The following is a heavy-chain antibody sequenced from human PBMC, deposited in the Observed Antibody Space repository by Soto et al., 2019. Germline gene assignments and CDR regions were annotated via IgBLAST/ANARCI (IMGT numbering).Heavy chain of an antibody. CDR3: AKDQHRTGGSSYYY. CDR1: GFTFNNYW. D-gene: IGHD2-15*01. CDR2: IKEDGSEK. Sequence: GGSLRLSCAASGFTFNNYWMTWVRQAPGKGLEWVANIKEDGSEKYYVDSVKGRFTISRDNAENSLYLQMNSLRVEDTAVYYCAKDQHRTGGSSYYYWGQGTQVTVSS. V-gene: IGHV3-7*01. J-gene: IGHJ4*02.